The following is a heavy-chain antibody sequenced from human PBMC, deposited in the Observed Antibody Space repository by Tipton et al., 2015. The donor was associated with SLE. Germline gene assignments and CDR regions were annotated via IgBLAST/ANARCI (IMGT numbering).Heavy chain of an antibody. CDR3: ARIGKAYFDDSGYTNYFDY. CDR2: IYHTGIT. D-gene: IGHD3-22*01. CDR1: GGSISSGNW. J-gene: IGHJ4*02. Sequence: TLSLTCAVSGGSISSGNWWSWVRQPPGKGLEWIGEIYHTGITNYNPSLESRVTISVDTSKNQFSLNLNSVTAADTAVYYCARIGKAYFDDSGYTNYFDYWGQGTLVTVSS. V-gene: IGHV4-4*02.